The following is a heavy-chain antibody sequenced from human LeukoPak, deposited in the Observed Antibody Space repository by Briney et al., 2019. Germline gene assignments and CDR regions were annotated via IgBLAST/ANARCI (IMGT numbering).Heavy chain of an antibody. V-gene: IGHV4-39*01. CDR2: IYYSGTT. CDR1: GGSISSSGYY. J-gene: IGHJ4*02. CDR3: ARVRFLEWLLED. D-gene: IGHD3-3*01. Sequence: SETLSLTCTASGGSISSSGYYWGWIRQPPGQGLEWIGIIYYSGTTYYNPSLKSRVTISVDTSKNQFSLKLNFMGAADTAVFYCARVRFLEWLLEDWGQGILVTVSS.